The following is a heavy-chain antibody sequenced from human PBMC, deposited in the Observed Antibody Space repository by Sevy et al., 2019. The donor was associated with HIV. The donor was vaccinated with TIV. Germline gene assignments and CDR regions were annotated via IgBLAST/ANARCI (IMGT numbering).Heavy chain of an antibody. CDR3: GRGWFDS. CDR1: GFTFSTYN. V-gene: IGHV3-23*01. CDR2: ISASGVNT. J-gene: IGHJ5*01. Sequence: GGSLRLSCAASGFTFSTYNNTWVRQAPGKGREWVSSISASGVNTDYADSVKGRFTISRDNSTNTLYLQMTSLRAEDTAVYYCGRGWFDSWGQGTLVTVSS.